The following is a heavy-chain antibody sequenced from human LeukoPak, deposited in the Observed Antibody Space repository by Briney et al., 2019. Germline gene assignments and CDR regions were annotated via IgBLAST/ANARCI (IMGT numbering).Heavy chain of an antibody. D-gene: IGHD3-16*01. CDR2: ISSSSSYI. V-gene: IGHV3-21*01. J-gene: IGHJ6*03. CDR1: GFTFSSYS. CDR3: AREFGVLDYYLDV. Sequence: GGSLRLSCAASGFTFSSYSMNWVRQAPGKGLEWVSSISSSSSYIYYADSVKGRFTISRDNAKNSLYLQMNSLRAEDTAVYYCAREFGVLDYYLDVWGKGTTVTVSS.